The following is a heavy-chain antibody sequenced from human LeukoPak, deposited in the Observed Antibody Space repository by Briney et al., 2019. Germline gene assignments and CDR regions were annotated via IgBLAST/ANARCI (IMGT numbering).Heavy chain of an antibody. V-gene: IGHV3-30*04. CDR3: AIGGDY. J-gene: IGHJ4*02. CDR2: ISYDGSNK. Sequence: PGRSLRLSCAASGFTFSSYAMHWVRQAPGKGLEWVAVISYDGSNKYYADSVKGRFTISRDNSKNTLYLQMNSLRAEDTAVYYCAIGGDYWGQGTLVTVSS. CDR1: GFTFSSYA.